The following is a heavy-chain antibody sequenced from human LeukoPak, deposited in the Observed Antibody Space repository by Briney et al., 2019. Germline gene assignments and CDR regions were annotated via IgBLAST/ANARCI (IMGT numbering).Heavy chain of an antibody. V-gene: IGHV3-7*01. CDR3: ATYDNWVAGDV. CDR1: DFMFSDYW. Sequence: PGGSLRLSCAASDFMFSDYWMSWVRQAPGKGPEWVANINEDGSEEHYVDSVKGRFTVSRDNAKNSLFLQMDSLRVEDTAVYYCATYDNWVAGDVWGQGTSVSVSS. CDR2: INEDGSEE. J-gene: IGHJ6*02. D-gene: IGHD1-1*01.